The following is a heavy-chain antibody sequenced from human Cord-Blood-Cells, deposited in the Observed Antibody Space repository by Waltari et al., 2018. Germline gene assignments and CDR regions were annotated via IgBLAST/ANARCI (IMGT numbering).Heavy chain of an antibody. D-gene: IGHD6-19*01. V-gene: IGHV3-30*18. CDR1: GFTFSSYG. CDR3: AKGGPAGWILDY. Sequence: QVQLVESGGGVVQPGRSLRLSCAASGFTFSSYGMHWVRQAPGKGLEWVAVISYDGSNKYYVDSVKGRFTISRDNSKNTLYLQMNSLRAEDTAVYYCAKGGPAGWILDYWGQGTLVTVSS. J-gene: IGHJ4*02. CDR2: ISYDGSNK.